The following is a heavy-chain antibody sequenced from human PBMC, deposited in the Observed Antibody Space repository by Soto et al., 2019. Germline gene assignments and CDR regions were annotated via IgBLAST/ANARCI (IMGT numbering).Heavy chain of an antibody. CDR1: GFTFSSYA. Sequence: VGSLRLSCAASGFTFSSYAMSWVRQAPGKGLEWVSAISGSGGSTYYADSVKGRFTISRDNSKNTLCLQMNSLRAEDTAVYYCAKDLRVLLSYFDYWGQGTLVTVSS. D-gene: IGHD3-10*01. CDR3: AKDLRVLLSYFDY. CDR2: ISGSGGST. J-gene: IGHJ4*02. V-gene: IGHV3-23*01.